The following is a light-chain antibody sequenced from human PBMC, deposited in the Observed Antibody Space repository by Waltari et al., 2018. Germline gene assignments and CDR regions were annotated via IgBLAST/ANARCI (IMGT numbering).Light chain of an antibody. CDR1: SSDVGGYNY. CDR3: CSYAGNISVV. CDR2: DVS. Sequence: QSALTQPASVSGSPGQSITISCTGTSSDVGGYNYVSWYQQHPGKAPKLMIYDVSKRPSGVSNRFSGSKSGNTASLTVSGLQAEDEADYYCCSYAGNISVVFGGGTRLTVL. V-gene: IGLV2-23*02. J-gene: IGLJ2*01.